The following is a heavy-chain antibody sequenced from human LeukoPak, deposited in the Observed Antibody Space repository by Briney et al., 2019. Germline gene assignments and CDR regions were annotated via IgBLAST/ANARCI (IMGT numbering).Heavy chain of an antibody. D-gene: IGHD3-10*01. CDR1: GFTFSDYY. CDR3: ARHTMVRGSSWFDP. CDR2: ISSSGSTI. V-gene: IGHV3-11*01. J-gene: IGHJ5*02. Sequence: PGGSLRLSCAASGFTFSDYYMSWLRQAPGKGLEWVSYISSSGSTIYYADSAKGRFTISRDNAKNSLYLQMNSLRAEDTAVYYCARHTMVRGSSWFDPWGQGTLVTVSS.